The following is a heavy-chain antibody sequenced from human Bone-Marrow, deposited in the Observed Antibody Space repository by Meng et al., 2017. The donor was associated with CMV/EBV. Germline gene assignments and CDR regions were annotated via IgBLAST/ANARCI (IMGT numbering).Heavy chain of an antibody. CDR3: ARGVRRSTSFDY. D-gene: IGHD2-2*01. J-gene: IGHJ4*02. CDR1: GYTFTSYD. CDR2: MNPNSGNT. V-gene: IGHV1-8*03. Sequence: ASVKVSCKASGYTFTSYDINWVRQATGQGLEWMGWMNPNSGNTGYAQKFQGRVTITRNTSISTAYMELSSLRSEDTAVYYCARGVRRSTSFDYWDQGTLVTVSS.